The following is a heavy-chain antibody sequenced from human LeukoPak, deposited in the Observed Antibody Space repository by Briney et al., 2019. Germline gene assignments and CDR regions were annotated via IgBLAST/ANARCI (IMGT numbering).Heavy chain of an antibody. V-gene: IGHV3-48*01. CDR1: GFTFSSYS. CDR2: ISSSSSTI. D-gene: IGHD3-10*01. Sequence: GGSLRLSCAASGFTFSSYSMNWVRQAPGKGLEWVSYISSSSSTIYYADSVKGRFTISRDNSKNTLYLQMNSLRAEDTAVYFCARGGVDYYGSGTYYLMYYFDYWGQGALVTVSS. J-gene: IGHJ4*02. CDR3: ARGGVDYYGSGTYYLMYYFDY.